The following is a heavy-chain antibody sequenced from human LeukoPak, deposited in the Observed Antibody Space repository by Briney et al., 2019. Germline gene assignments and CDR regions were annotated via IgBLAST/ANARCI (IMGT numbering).Heavy chain of an antibody. CDR1: GFTFSSYA. Sequence: GGSLRLSCAASGFTFSSYAMSWVRQAPGKGLEWVSAISGSGGSTYYADSVKGRFTISRDNSKNTLYLQMSSLRSEDTAVYYCARDRYYGSGSSDYWGQGTLVTVSS. CDR3: ARDRYYGSGSSDY. D-gene: IGHD3-10*01. CDR2: ISGSGGST. V-gene: IGHV3-23*01. J-gene: IGHJ4*02.